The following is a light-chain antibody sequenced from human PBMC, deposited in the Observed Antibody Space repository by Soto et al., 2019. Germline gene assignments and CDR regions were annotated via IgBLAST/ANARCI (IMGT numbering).Light chain of an antibody. CDR3: QQRSNWPPWT. V-gene: IGKV3-11*01. CDR2: GAS. CDR1: QSVSSF. J-gene: IGKJ1*01. Sequence: PGERATLPCMASQSVSSFLAWYQQKPGQAPRLLIYGASIRATGIPARFSGSGSGTDFTLTISSLEPEDFAVYYCQQRSNWPPWTFGQGTKVDIK.